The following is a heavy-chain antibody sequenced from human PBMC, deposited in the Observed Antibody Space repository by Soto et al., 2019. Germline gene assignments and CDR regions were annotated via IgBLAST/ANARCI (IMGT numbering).Heavy chain of an antibody. V-gene: IGHV1-18*04. Sequence: GASVKVSCKASGYTFTSYGISWVRQAPGQGLEWMGWISAYNGNTNYAQKLQGRVTMTTDTSTSTAYMELRSLRSDDTAVYYCASRSRITMIVGDDAFDIWGQGTMVTVSS. CDR2: ISAYNGNT. CDR3: ASRSRITMIVGDDAFDI. J-gene: IGHJ3*02. CDR1: GYTFTSYG. D-gene: IGHD3-22*01.